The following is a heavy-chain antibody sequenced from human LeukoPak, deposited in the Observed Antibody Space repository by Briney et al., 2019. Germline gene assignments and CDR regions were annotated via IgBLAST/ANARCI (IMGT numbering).Heavy chain of an antibody. CDR1: NGSMTNY. J-gene: IGHJ4*02. D-gene: IGHD3/OR15-3a*01. Sequence: SETLSLTCTVSNGSMTNYWSWIRQPPGKGLEWIGYIYYSGSTNYNPSLKSRVTISVDTSKNQFSLKLSSVTAADTAVYYCARGGWTGSVDYWGQGTLVTVSS. CDR2: IYYSGST. CDR3: ARGGWTGSVDY. V-gene: IGHV4-59*08.